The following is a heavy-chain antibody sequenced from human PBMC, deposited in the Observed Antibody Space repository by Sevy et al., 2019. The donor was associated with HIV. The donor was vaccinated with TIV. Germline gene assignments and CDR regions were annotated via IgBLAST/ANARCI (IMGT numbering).Heavy chain of an antibody. J-gene: IGHJ4*02. D-gene: IGHD2-2*01. V-gene: IGHV3-48*02. Sequence: GGSLRLSCAASGFTFSSYSMNWVRQAPGKGLEWVSYISSSSSTIYYADSVKGRFTISRDNAKNSLYLQMNSLRDEDRAGYYGAGDGCISTSCGFDYWGQGTLVTVSS. CDR2: ISSSSSTI. CDR3: AGDGCISTSCGFDY. CDR1: GFTFSSYS.